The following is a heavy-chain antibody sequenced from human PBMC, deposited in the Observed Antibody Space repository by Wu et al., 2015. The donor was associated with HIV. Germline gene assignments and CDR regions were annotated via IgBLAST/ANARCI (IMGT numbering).Heavy chain of an antibody. CDR1: GGSFSRYA. Sequence: QVQVVQSGAEVKKPGSSVKVSCETSGGSFSRYAISWVRQAPGQGLEWMGGIIPMFGTTNYAHRFQGRLTITTDKSTSTAYMELSSLRSEDTAIYYCARGRYCGADCFYWYFDLVGRGHLVTVSS. D-gene: IGHD2-21*02. CDR3: ARGRYCGADCFYWYFDL. V-gene: IGHV1-69*05. J-gene: IGHJ2*01. CDR2: IIPMFGTT.